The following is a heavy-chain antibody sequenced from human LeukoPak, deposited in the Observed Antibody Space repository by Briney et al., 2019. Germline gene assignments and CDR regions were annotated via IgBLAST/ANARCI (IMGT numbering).Heavy chain of an antibody. J-gene: IGHJ4*02. Sequence: ASVKVSCKTSGYTFTYFGITWVRQAPGQGLEWMGWINPNSGGTNYAQKFQGRVTMTRDTSISTAYMELSRLRSDDTAVYYCARSPHILTGENFDYWGQGTLVTVSS. V-gene: IGHV1-2*02. CDR1: GYTFTYFG. D-gene: IGHD3-9*01. CDR2: INPNSGGT. CDR3: ARSPHILTGENFDY.